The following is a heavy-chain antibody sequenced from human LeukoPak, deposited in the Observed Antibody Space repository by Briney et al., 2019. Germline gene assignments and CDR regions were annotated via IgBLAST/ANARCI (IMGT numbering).Heavy chain of an antibody. Sequence: SETLSLTCTVSGGSISSSSYYWGWIRQPPGKGLEWIGSIYYSGSTYYNPSLKSRVTISVDTPKNQFSLKLSSVTAADTAVYYCARDGDLTAGTTVVTPGLDYWGQGTLVTVSS. CDR2: IYYSGST. V-gene: IGHV4-39*02. CDR1: GGSISSSSYY. D-gene: IGHD4-23*01. CDR3: ARDGDLTAGTTVVTPGLDY. J-gene: IGHJ4*02.